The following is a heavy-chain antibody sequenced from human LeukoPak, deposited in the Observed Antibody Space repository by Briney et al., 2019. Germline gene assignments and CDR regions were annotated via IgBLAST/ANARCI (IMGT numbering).Heavy chain of an antibody. Sequence: GGSLRLSCSSSGFSFRKYAMHWVRQAPGKGLEWVAFIRFDGSNKYYADSVKGRFTISRDNSKNTLYLHVNSLRPEDTAVYYCAKDGGEYYDILTGYYPRLYYMDVWGKGTTVTISS. CDR1: GFSFRKYA. J-gene: IGHJ6*03. D-gene: IGHD3-9*01. CDR2: IRFDGSNK. CDR3: AKDGGEYYDILTGYYPRLYYMDV. V-gene: IGHV3-30*02.